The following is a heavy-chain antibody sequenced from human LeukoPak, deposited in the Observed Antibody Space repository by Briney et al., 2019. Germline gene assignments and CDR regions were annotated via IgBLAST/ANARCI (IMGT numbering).Heavy chain of an antibody. CDR1: GFTFSHYY. D-gene: IGHD2-8*01. Sequence: GGSLRLSCVASGFTFSHYYMTWYRQAPGKGLEWVANLNQDGSVQLYGDSVRGRFTISRDNAKNSVYIQMNSLRVEATAMYYCARDHNVADVWGQGTMVTVS. CDR2: LNQDGSVQ. V-gene: IGHV3-7*01. J-gene: IGHJ3*01. CDR3: ARDHNVADV.